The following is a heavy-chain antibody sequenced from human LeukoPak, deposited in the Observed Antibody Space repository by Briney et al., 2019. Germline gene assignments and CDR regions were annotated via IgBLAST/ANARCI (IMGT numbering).Heavy chain of an antibody. CDR3: ARVYYDILTGYYNHWFDP. Sequence: PSETLSLTCTVSGGSISSYYWSWIRQPPGKGLEWIGYIYYSGSTNYNPSLKSRVTISVDTSKNQSSLKLSSVTAADTAVYYCARVYYDILTGYYNHWFDPWGQGTLVTVSS. CDR1: GGSISSYY. CDR2: IYYSGST. D-gene: IGHD3-9*01. J-gene: IGHJ5*02. V-gene: IGHV4-59*01.